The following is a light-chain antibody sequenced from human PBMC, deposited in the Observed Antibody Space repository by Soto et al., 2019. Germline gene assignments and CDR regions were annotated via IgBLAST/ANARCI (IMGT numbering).Light chain of an antibody. CDR3: LQEYNYPWT. Sequence: IQMTQSPSSLSASVGDRVTITCQASQDISNYLNWYQQKPGKAPKVLIYAASSLPSGVPSRFSGSASGTDFTLTISSLQPEDFATYYCLQEYNYPWTFGQGTKVDIK. V-gene: IGKV1-6*01. CDR2: AAS. J-gene: IGKJ1*01. CDR1: QDISNY.